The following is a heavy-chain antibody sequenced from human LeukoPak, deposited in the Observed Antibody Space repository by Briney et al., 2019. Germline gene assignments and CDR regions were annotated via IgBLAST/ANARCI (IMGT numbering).Heavy chain of an antibody. CDR1: GFTFSSYA. D-gene: IGHD3-10*01. J-gene: IGHJ6*02. CDR2: ISYDGSNK. V-gene: IGHV3-30*01. Sequence: PGGSLRLSCAASGFTFSSYAMHWVRQAPGKGLEWVAVISYDGSNKYYADSVKGRFTISRHNSKNTLYLQMNSLRAEDTAVYYCARDSSNIVYGSGSSRIYGMDVWGQGTTVTVSS. CDR3: ARDSSNIVYGSGSSRIYGMDV.